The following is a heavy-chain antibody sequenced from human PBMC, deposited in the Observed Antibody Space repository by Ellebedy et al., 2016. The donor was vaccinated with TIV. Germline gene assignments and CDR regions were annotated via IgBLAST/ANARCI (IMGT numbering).Heavy chain of an antibody. CDR2: INHSGST. V-gene: IGHV4-34*01. D-gene: IGHD3-10*01. CDR1: GGSFSGYY. Sequence: MPSETLSLTCAVYGGSFSGYYWSWIRQPPGKGLEWIGEINHSGSTNYNPSLQSRVTISVDTSRNQFSLTLRSLTAADTAVYYCARDRRGSYDFWGKGTLLAVSS. CDR3: ARDRRGSYDF. J-gene: IGHJ4*02.